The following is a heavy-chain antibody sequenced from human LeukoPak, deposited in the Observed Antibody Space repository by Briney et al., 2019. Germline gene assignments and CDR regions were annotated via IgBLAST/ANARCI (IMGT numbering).Heavy chain of an antibody. J-gene: IGHJ5*02. CDR1: GGSFSTYY. Sequence: SETLSLTCAVYGGSFSTYYWSWIRQPPGKGLEWIGEVNHGGSTNYNPSLKSRVTISVDTSTNQFSLKLSSVTAADTAVYYCAGAPPYCSSTSCYPNRWFDPWGQGTLVTVSS. CDR2: VNHGGST. V-gene: IGHV4-34*01. CDR3: AGAPPYCSSTSCYPNRWFDP. D-gene: IGHD2-2*01.